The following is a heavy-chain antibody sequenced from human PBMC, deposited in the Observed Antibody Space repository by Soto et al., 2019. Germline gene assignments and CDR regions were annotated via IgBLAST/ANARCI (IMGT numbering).Heavy chain of an antibody. V-gene: IGHV4-59*01. CDR1: GGSISSYY. Sequence: SETLSLTCTVSGGSISSYYWSWIRQPPGKGLEWIGYIYYSGSTNYNPSLKSRVTISVDTSKNQFSLKLSSVTAADTAVYYCARGGGEMATIIDYFDYWGQGTLVTVSS. D-gene: IGHD5-12*01. CDR2: IYYSGST. CDR3: ARGGGEMATIIDYFDY. J-gene: IGHJ4*02.